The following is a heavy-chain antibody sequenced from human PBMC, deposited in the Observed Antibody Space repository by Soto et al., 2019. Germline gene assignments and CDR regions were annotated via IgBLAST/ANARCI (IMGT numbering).Heavy chain of an antibody. CDR2: IAYDGTIK. V-gene: IGHV3-30-3*01. J-gene: IGHJ4*02. CDR1: GFTFSANA. CDR3: ARDKIKGAPDYLDS. Sequence: QEQLVESGGDVVQPGRSLTLSCAASGFTFSANAMHWVRQALGKGLEWVAVIAYDGTIKIYRDSVKGRFTISRDDSKSTLYLQMNSLRPEDTAVYYCARDKIKGAPDYLDSWGQGTLVTVSS. D-gene: IGHD1-26*01.